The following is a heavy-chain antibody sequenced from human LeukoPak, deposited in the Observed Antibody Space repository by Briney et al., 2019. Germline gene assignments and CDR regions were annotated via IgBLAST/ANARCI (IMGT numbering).Heavy chain of an antibody. CDR3: AKEGAGKYSSSWYFDY. CDR1: GFTFSSYG. V-gene: IGHV3-30*18. CDR2: ISYDGSNK. Sequence: HPGRSLRLSCAASGFTFSSYGMYWVRQAPGKGLEWVAVISYDGSNKYYADSVKGRFTISRDNSKNTLYLQMNSLRAEDTAVYYCAKEGAGKYSSSWYFDYWGQGTLVTVSS. D-gene: IGHD6-13*01. J-gene: IGHJ4*02.